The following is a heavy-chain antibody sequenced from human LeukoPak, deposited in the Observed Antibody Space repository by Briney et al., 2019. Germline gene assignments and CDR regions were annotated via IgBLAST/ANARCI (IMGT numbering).Heavy chain of an antibody. D-gene: IGHD6-25*01. CDR2: INPNSGGT. Sequence: ASEKVSCKASGYTFTGYYMHWVRQAPGQGLEWMGWINPNSGGTNYAQKFQGRVTMTGDRSISTAYMELSRLRSDDTAVYYCARERTPGSGYGVDYWGQGTVVTVSS. CDR1: GYTFTGYY. J-gene: IGHJ4*02. V-gene: IGHV1-2*02. CDR3: ARERTPGSGYGVDY.